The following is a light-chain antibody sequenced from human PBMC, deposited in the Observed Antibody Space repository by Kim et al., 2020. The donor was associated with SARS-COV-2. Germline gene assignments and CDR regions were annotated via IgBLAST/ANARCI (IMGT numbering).Light chain of an antibody. Sequence: PGEATTHSCRASQSVSSYIAWYQQKPGQAPRLLIYDASNRATGIPARFSGSGSGTDFTLTISSLEPEDFAVYYCQQRSNWPPVWAFGQGTKVDIK. J-gene: IGKJ1*01. CDR1: QSVSSY. CDR3: QQRSNWPPVWA. V-gene: IGKV3-11*01. CDR2: DAS.